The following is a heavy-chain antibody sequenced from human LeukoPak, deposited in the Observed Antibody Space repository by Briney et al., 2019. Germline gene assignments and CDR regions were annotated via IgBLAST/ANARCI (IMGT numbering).Heavy chain of an antibody. CDR1: GYTFTAYY. Sequence: ASVEVSCKASGYTFTAYYMHWVRQAPGQGLEWMGWINPNSGGTNYAQKFQGRVTMTRDTSISTAYMELSRLRSDDTAVYYCARRIPAGIGAFDMWGQGTMVTVSS. V-gene: IGHV1-2*02. CDR3: ARRIPAGIGAFDM. D-gene: IGHD2-2*02. J-gene: IGHJ3*02. CDR2: INPNSGGT.